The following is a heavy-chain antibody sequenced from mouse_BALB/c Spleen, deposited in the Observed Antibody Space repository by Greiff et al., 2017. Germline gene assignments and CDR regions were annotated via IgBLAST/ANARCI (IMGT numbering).Heavy chain of an antibody. V-gene: IGHV5-17*02. CDR2: ISSGSSTI. CDR1: GFTFSSFG. CDR3: ARNYEMDD. Sequence: EVQLVESGGGLVQPGGSRKLSCAASGFTFSSFGMHWVRQAPEKGLEWVAYISSGSSTIYYADTVKGRFTISRDNPKNTLFLQMTSLRSEDTAMYYCARNYEMDDWGQGTSVTVSS. J-gene: IGHJ4*01.